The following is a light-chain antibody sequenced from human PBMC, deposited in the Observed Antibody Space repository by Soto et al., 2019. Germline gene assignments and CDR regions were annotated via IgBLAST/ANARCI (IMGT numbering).Light chain of an antibody. J-gene: IGKJ4*01. V-gene: IGKV1-13*02. CDR1: QDIGSA. CDR2: DAS. CDR3: QQFNGFPLT. Sequence: IQLTQSPSSLSASVGDRVTITCRAGQDIGSALAWYQQRPGKAPKLLLYDASNLEAGVHSRFSGSGSGTDFTLTITGLLPEDFANYYCQQFNGFPLTFGGGTKVQSK.